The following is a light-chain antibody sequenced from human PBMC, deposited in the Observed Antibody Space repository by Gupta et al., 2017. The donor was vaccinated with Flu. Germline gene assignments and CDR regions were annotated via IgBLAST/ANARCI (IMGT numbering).Light chain of an antibody. CDR2: GAS. J-gene: IGKJ4*01. V-gene: IGKV3-20*01. Sequence: EIVLTQSPGTLSLSPGERATLSCRASQSVSSSYLAWYQQKPGQAPRLLIYGASSRATGIPDRFSGSGSGTDFTLTISRLEPEDFAVYYCQQDGSSHPFGGGTKVEIK. CDR1: QSVSSSY. CDR3: QQDGSSHP.